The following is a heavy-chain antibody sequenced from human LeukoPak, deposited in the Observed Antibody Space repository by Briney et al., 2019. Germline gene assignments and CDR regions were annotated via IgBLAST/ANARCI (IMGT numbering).Heavy chain of an antibody. CDR1: GFIFSDYS. J-gene: IGHJ4*02. Sequence: GGSLRLSCEGSGFIFSDYSMSWVRQAPGKGLEWLSFISTSSNTIYYADSVRGRFTVSRDNGNNLLFLQMTGLRAVDTAAYYCARGAAHSYGYFSDYWGQGILVAVSS. V-gene: IGHV3-48*01. CDR3: ARGAAHSYGYFSDY. D-gene: IGHD5-18*01. CDR2: ISTSSNTI.